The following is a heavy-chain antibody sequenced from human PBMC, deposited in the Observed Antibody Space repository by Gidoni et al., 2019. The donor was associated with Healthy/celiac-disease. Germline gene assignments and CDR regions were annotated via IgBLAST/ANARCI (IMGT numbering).Heavy chain of an antibody. CDR3: ARVHRQVRGVYVY. Sequence: QVQLQESGTGLVKPSETLSLTCTVSGGSISSYYWSWIRQPPGKGLEWIGYIYYSGSTNYNPSLKSRVTISVDTSKNQFSLKLSSVTAADTAVYYCARVHRQVRGVYVYWGQGTLVTVSS. V-gene: IGHV4-59*08. CDR1: GGSISSYY. CDR2: IYYSGST. D-gene: IGHD3-10*01. J-gene: IGHJ4*02.